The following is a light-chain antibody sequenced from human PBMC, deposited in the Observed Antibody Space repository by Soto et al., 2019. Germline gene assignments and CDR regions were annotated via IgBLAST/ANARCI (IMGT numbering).Light chain of an antibody. CDR3: EQYSTFPYT. V-gene: IGKV1-5*03. J-gene: IGKJ2*01. CDR1: QSISNW. Sequence: DIQMTQSPSTLSASVGDRVTITCRASQSISNWLAWYQQKPGKAPKLLIYKASDLESGVPSRFSGSESGTEVTLTISSLQADDFATYYCEQYSTFPYTFGQGTKLEIK. CDR2: KAS.